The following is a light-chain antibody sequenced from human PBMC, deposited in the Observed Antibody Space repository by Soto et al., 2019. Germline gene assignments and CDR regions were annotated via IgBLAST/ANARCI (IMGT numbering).Light chain of an antibody. CDR1: QSVSSSY. J-gene: IGKJ5*01. Sequence: EIVLTQSPGTLSLSPGERATLSCRASQSVSSSYLAWYQQKPGQAPRLLIYGASSRATGIPDRFSGSGSGTGFTLTISRLEPDDFAVYYCQQYGSSITFGQGTRLEIK. V-gene: IGKV3-20*01. CDR3: QQYGSSIT. CDR2: GAS.